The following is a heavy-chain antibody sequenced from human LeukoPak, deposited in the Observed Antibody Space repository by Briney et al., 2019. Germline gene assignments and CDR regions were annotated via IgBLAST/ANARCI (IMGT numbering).Heavy chain of an antibody. Sequence: ASVKVSCKASGHTFTGYYMHWVRQAPGQGLEWMGWINPNSGVTNYAQKFQGRVTMTRDTSISTAYMELSRLRSDDTAVYYCAIYDFWSGYYSAIPLDYWGQGTLVTVSS. CDR2: INPNSGVT. CDR1: GHTFTGYY. CDR3: AIYDFWSGYYSAIPLDY. J-gene: IGHJ4*02. V-gene: IGHV1-2*02. D-gene: IGHD3-3*01.